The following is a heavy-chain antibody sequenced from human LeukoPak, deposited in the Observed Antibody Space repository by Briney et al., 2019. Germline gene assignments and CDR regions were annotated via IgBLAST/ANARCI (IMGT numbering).Heavy chain of an antibody. CDR3: ARQPLDIVVAPDYYMDV. J-gene: IGHJ6*03. D-gene: IGHD2-2*03. Sequence: SETLSLTCTVSGGSISSYYWSWIRQPPGKGLEWIGYIYYSGSTNYNPSLKSRVTISVDTSKNQFSLKLSSVTAADTAVYYCARQPLDIVVAPDYYMDVWGKGTTVTVSS. CDR1: GGSISSYY. V-gene: IGHV4-59*08. CDR2: IYYSGST.